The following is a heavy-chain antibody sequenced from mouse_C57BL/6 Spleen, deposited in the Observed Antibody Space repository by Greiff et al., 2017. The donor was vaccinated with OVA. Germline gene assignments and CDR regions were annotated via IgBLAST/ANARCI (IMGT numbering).Heavy chain of an antibody. V-gene: IGHV1-72*01. CDR1: GYTFTSYW. CDR3: AREVGDYDGNY. CDR2: IDPNSGGT. J-gene: IGHJ2*01. D-gene: IGHD2-4*01. Sequence: QVQLQQPGAELVKPGASVKLSCKASGYTFTSYWMHWVKQRPGRGLEWIGRIDPNSGGTKYTEKFKSKATLTVDKPSSTAYLPLSSLTCEDSAVYYCAREVGDYDGNYWGQGTTLTVSS.